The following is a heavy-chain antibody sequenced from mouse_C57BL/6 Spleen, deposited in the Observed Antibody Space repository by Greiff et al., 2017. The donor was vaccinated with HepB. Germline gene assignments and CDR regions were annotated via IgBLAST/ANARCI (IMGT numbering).Heavy chain of an antibody. CDR1: GYTFTDYY. CDR3: ARAGYGVYYFDY. D-gene: IGHD2-2*01. Sequence: VQLQQSGAELVRPGASVKLSCKASGYTFTDYYINWVKQRPGQGLEWIARIYPGSGNTYYNEKFKGKATLTAEKSSSTAYMQLSSLTSEDSAVYFCARAGYGVYYFDYWGQGTTLTVSS. V-gene: IGHV1-76*01. CDR2: IYPGSGNT. J-gene: IGHJ2*01.